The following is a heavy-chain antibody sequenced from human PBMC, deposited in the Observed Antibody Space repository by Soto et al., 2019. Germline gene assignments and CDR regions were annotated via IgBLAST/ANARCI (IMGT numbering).Heavy chain of an antibody. CDR3: ARDIRAAGTISYTKYFQH. CDR1: GYRFTGYY. V-gene: IGHV1-2*02. CDR2: INPNSGGT. D-gene: IGHD6-13*01. J-gene: IGHJ1*01. Sequence: ASVKVSCKGSGYRFTGYYMHWVRQAPGQGLECMGGINPNSGGTNYAQKFQGRVTMTRDTSISTAYMELSRLRSDDTAVYSCARDIRAAGTISYTKYFQHWGQGTLVTX.